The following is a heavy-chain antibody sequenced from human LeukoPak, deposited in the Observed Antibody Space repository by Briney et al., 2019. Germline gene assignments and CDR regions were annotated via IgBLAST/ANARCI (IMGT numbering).Heavy chain of an antibody. CDR3: AKDQVHCSGGSCYSLSFDY. Sequence: ASVKVSCKASGYTFTSYYMHWVRQAPGQGLEWMGLINPTGGSTGYAQKFQGRVTMTRDMSTSTDYMELSSLRAEDTAVYYCAKDQVHCSGGSCYSLSFDYWGQGTLVTVSS. CDR2: INPTGGST. J-gene: IGHJ4*02. D-gene: IGHD2-15*01. CDR1: GYTFTSYY. V-gene: IGHV1-46*01.